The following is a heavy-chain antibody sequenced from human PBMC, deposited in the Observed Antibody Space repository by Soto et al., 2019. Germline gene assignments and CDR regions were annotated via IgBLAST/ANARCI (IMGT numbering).Heavy chain of an antibody. Sequence: SETLSLTCTVSGGSISRYYWSWIRQPPGKGLEWIGYIYYSGSTNYNPSLKSRVTISVDTSKNQFSLKLSSVTAADAAVYYCARAPRGNYGYPSYFDYWGQGTLVTVSS. J-gene: IGHJ4*02. V-gene: IGHV4-59*01. D-gene: IGHD3-10*01. CDR2: IYYSGST. CDR3: ARAPRGNYGYPSYFDY. CDR1: GGSISRYY.